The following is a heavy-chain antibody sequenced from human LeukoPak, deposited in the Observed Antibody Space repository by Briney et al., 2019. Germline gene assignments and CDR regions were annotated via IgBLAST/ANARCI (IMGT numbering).Heavy chain of an antibody. V-gene: IGHV4-38-2*02. CDR2: ISHSGST. CDR1: GYSISSNYY. CDR3: ARSPGGVWGAFDI. J-gene: IGHJ3*02. D-gene: IGHD1-26*01. Sequence: MSSETLSLTCTVSGYSISSNYYWGWIRQPPGQGLEWIGSISHSGSTFYNPSLKSRVTISVDKSKNQFSLKLNSVTAADTAVYYCARSPGGVWGAFDIWGQGTMVTVSS.